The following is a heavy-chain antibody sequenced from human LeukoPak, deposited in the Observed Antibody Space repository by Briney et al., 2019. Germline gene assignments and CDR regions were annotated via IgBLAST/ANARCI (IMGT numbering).Heavy chain of an antibody. CDR1: GFSLSTHG. CDR3: ARDLSYGSLDF. D-gene: IGHD1-26*01. CDR2: MWYDGTRE. J-gene: IGHJ4*02. Sequence: GGSLRLSCAASGFSLSTHGMHWVRQAPGKGLEWVAGMWYDGTREDYADSVKGRFTISRDLSKNTLNLQMNSLRVEDMAMFYCARDLSYGSLDFRGQGTLVTVSS. V-gene: IGHV3-33*01.